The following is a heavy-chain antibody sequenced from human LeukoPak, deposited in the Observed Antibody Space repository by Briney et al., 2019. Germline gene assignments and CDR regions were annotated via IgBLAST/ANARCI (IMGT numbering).Heavy chain of an antibody. CDR2: TYYSGST. Sequence: SETLSLTCTVSGGSISSYYWSWIRQPPGKGLEWIGYTYYSGSTNYNPSLKSRVTISVDTSKNQFSLKLSSVTAADTAVYYCASSIPLYCSGGSCYWDRFDYWGQGTLVTVSS. CDR3: ASSIPLYCSGGSCYWDRFDY. CDR1: GGSISSYY. J-gene: IGHJ4*02. D-gene: IGHD2-15*01. V-gene: IGHV4-59*01.